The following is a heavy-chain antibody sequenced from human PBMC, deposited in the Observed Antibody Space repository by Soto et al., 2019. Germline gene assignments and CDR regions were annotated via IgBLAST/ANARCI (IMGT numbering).Heavy chain of an antibody. CDR3: PRRYGDYEGYDD. Sequence: GGSLRLSCAASGFTFSSYNMNWVRQAPGKGLERVSYISSGGSTIYYADSVKGRFTISRDNAKNSLFLQMNSLRDEDTAVYYCPRRYGDYEGYDDLGQGTLVTVSS. V-gene: IGHV3-48*02. CDR2: ISSGGSTI. J-gene: IGHJ4*02. D-gene: IGHD4-17*01. CDR1: GFTFSSYN.